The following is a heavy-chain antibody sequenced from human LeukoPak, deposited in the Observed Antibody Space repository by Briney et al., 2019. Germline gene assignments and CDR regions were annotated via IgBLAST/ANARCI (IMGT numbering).Heavy chain of an antibody. V-gene: IGHV3-48*03. CDR3: AGDGAVAGPGYFDY. CDR2: ISSSGSTI. Sequence: GGSLRLSCAASGFTFSTYEMNWVRQAPGKGLEWVSYISSSGSTIYYADSVRGRFTISRDSAKNSLYLQMNSLRAEDTAVYYCAGDGAVAGPGYFDYWGQGTLVTVSS. J-gene: IGHJ4*02. CDR1: GFTFSTYE. D-gene: IGHD6-19*01.